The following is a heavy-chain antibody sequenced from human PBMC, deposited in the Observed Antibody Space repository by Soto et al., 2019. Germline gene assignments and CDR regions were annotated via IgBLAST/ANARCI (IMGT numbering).Heavy chain of an antibody. CDR1: GGTFSSYT. CDR3: ARDSIVVVNPYYYGMDV. CDR2: IIPILGIA. Sequence: QVQLVQSGAEVKKPGSSVKVSCKASGGTFSSYTISWVRQAPGQGLEWMGRIIPILGIANYAQKFQGRVTITADKSTSTAYMELSSLRSEDTAVYYCARDSIVVVNPYYYGMDVWGQGTTVTVSS. J-gene: IGHJ6*02. D-gene: IGHD3-22*01. V-gene: IGHV1-69*08.